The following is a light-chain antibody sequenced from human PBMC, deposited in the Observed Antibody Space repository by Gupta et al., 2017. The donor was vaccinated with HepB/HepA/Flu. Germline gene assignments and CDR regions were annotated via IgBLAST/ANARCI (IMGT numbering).Light chain of an antibody. J-gene: IGKJ1*01. CDR1: QSVSSY. CDR2: DAS. V-gene: IGKV3-11*01. CDR3: LQRSNWPPT. Sequence: EIVLTQSPATLSLSPGERATLSCRASQSVSSYLAWYQQKPGQAPRLLIYDASNRATGIPARFSGSGSGTXFTLTIXSLEPEDFAVYYSLQRSNWPPTFGXGTKVEIK.